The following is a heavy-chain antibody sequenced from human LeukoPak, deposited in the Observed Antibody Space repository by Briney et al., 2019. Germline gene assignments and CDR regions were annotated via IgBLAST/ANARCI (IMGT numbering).Heavy chain of an antibody. Sequence: PSETLSLTCAVYGGSFSGYYWSWIRQPRGKGLEWIGEINHSGSTNYNPSLKSRVTISVDTSKNQFSLKLSSVTAADTAVYYCARKSWGIDYWGQGTLVTVSS. CDR2: INHSGST. CDR1: GGSFSGYY. CDR3: ARKSWGIDY. V-gene: IGHV4-34*01. D-gene: IGHD7-27*01. J-gene: IGHJ4*02.